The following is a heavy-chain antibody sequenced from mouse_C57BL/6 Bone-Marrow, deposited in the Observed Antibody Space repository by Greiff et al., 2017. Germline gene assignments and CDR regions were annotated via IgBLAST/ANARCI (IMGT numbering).Heavy chain of an antibody. V-gene: IGHV5-4*03. D-gene: IGHD2-14*01. CDR3: ARGRYSWYFDV. Sequence: VKLVESGGGLVKPGGSLKHSCAASGFTFSSYAMSWVRPTPEKRLGCVATISDGGSYTYYPDNVKGRFSISRDNAENNLYLHISHLKSEDTAVYYCARGRYSWYFDVWGTWSTVIGS. CDR1: GFTFSSYA. CDR2: ISDGGSYT. J-gene: IGHJ1*03.